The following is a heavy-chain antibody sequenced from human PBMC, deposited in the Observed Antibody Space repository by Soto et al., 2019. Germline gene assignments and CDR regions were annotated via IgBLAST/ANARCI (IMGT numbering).Heavy chain of an antibody. CDR3: ARVMSISWYFDL. CDR1: GFIFRNYA. V-gene: IGHV3-23*01. CDR2: ITLSGGSA. D-gene: IGHD5-12*01. Sequence: GGSLRLSCAASGFIFRNYAMSWVRQAPGKGLEWVSVITLSGGSAYYADSVKGRFTISRDNSQNTLYLQMNSLRAEDTAKYYCARVMSISWYFDLWGRGTLVTVSS. J-gene: IGHJ2*01.